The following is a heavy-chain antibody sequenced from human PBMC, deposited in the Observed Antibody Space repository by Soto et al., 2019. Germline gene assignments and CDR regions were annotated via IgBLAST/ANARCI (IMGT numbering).Heavy chain of an antibody. CDR1: GGSLISYA. J-gene: IGHJ6*02. D-gene: IGHD3-16*01. Sequence: GXSVKVSCTASGGSLISYAISWVRQAPGQGLEWMGGIIPIFGTANYAQKFQGRVTITADESTSTAYMELSSLRSEDTAVYYCARMTGFGGYYYYGMDVWGQGTTVTVSS. CDR2: IIPIFGTA. V-gene: IGHV1-69*13. CDR3: ARMTGFGGYYYYGMDV.